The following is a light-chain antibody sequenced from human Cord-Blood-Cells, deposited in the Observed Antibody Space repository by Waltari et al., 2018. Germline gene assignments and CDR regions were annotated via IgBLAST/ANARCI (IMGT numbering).Light chain of an antibody. V-gene: IGLV2-11*01. Sequence: QSALTQPRSVSGSPGQSVTISCPGTSSAVGGYNYSSWYQQHPGKAPKPMIYDVSKRPSGVPDRFSGSKSGNTASLTISGLQAEDEADYYCCSYAGSYTVVFGGGTKLTVL. CDR3: CSYAGSYTVV. CDR1: SSAVGGYNY. CDR2: DVS. J-gene: IGLJ2*01.